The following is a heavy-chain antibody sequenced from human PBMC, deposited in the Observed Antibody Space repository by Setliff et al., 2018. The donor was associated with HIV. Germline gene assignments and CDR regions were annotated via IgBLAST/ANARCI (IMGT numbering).Heavy chain of an antibody. CDR1: GATFNYAF. J-gene: IGHJ1*01. CDR2: VVPTIHEA. CDR3: ARGADASGYFYREYFQH. Sequence: GASVKVSCKASGATFNYAFLTWVRQAPGQGLEWMGGVVPTIHEATYAQKFQGRVTITADESATTVYMEMSGLTSEDTAIYYCARGADASGYFYREYFQHWGQGTLVTVSS. D-gene: IGHD3-22*01. V-gene: IGHV1-69*13.